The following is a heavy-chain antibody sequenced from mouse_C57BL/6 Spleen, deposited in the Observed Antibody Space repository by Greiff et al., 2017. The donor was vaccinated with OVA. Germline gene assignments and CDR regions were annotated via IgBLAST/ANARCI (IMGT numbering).Heavy chain of an antibody. CDR2: SRNKANDYTT. CDR3: ARDAIPHYYGSSSFDY. J-gene: IGHJ2*01. Sequence: EVKVVESGGGLVQSGRSLRLSCATSGFTFSDFYMEWVRQAPGKGLEWIAASRNKANDYTTEYSASVKGRFIVSRDTSQSILYLQMNALRAEDTAIYYCARDAIPHYYGSSSFDYWGQGTTLTVSS. V-gene: IGHV7-1*01. CDR1: GFTFSDFY. D-gene: IGHD1-1*01.